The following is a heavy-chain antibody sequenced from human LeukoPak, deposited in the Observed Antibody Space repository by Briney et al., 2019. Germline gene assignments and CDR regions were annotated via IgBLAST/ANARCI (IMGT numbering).Heavy chain of an antibody. D-gene: IGHD6-13*01. CDR1: GFTFSTYG. CDR3: ARVGYTSYYYYGMDV. V-gene: IGHV3-30*03. J-gene: IGHJ6*02. Sequence: GGTLRLSCAASGFTFSTYGMHWVRQAPGKGLEWVAVISYDGSNKFYADSVKGRSIISRDNSKNTLYLQMNSLRAEDMAVYYCARVGYTSYYYYGMDVWGQGTTVTVSS. CDR2: ISYDGSNK.